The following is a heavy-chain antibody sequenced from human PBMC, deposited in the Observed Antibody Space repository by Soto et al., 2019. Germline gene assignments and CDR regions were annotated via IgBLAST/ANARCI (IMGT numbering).Heavy chain of an antibody. J-gene: IGHJ3*02. CDR3: AKHRLRFLEWLIAFDI. CDR2: ISYDGSNK. D-gene: IGHD3-3*01. CDR1: GFTFSSYG. V-gene: IGHV3-30*18. Sequence: QVQLVESGGGVVQPGRSLRLSCAASGFTFSSYGMHWVRQAPGKGLEWVAVISYDGSNKYYADSVKGRFTISRDNSKNALYLQMNSLRAEDTAVYYCAKHRLRFLEWLIAFDIWGQGTMVTVSS.